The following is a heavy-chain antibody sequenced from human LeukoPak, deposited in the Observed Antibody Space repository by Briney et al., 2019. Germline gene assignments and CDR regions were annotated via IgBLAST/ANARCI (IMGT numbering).Heavy chain of an antibody. CDR3: AKGAQWLVLYSGYYFDY. CDR1: GFTFSSYG. V-gene: IGHV3-23*01. Sequence: GGSLRLSCAASGFTFSSYGMSWVRQAPGKGLEWVSAISGSGGSTYYADSVKGRFTISRDNSKNTLYLQMNSLRAEDTAVYYCAKGAQWLVLYSGYYFDYWGQGTLVTVSS. J-gene: IGHJ4*02. CDR2: ISGSGGST. D-gene: IGHD6-19*01.